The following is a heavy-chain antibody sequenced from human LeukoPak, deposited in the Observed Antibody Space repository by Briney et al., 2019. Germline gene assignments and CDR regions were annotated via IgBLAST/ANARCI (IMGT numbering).Heavy chain of an antibody. D-gene: IGHD1-26*01. CDR1: GGSFSGYY. J-gene: IGHJ4*02. CDR3: ARLVGATSGNYFDY. Sequence: SETLSLTCAVYGGSFSGYYWSWIRQPPGKGLEWIGEINHSGSTNYNPSLKSRVTISVDTSKNQFSLKLSSVTAADTAVYYCARLVGATSGNYFDYWGQGALVTVSS. CDR2: INHSGST. V-gene: IGHV4-34*01.